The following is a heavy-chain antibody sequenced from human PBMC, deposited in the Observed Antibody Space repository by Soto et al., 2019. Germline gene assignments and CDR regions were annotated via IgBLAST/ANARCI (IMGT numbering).Heavy chain of an antibody. V-gene: IGHV4-39*01. CDR1: GGSISSSSYY. D-gene: IGHD2-15*01. Sequence: SETLSPTCTVSGGSISSSSYYWGWIRQPPGKGLEWIGSIYYSGITYYNPSLKSRVTISVDTSKNQFSLKLSSVTAAATAVYYCAGSKRCYCSGGSCWCLDYWGQGTLVTVSS. J-gene: IGHJ4*02. CDR3: AGSKRCYCSGGSCWCLDY. CDR2: IYYSGIT.